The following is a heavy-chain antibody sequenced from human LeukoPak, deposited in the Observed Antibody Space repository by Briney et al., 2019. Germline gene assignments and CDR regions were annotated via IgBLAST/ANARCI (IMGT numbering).Heavy chain of an antibody. CDR3: AKDRARGGTTDFDY. CDR1: GFTFSSYA. J-gene: IGHJ4*02. D-gene: IGHD1-7*01. CDR2: ISGSAGST. V-gene: IGHV3-23*01. Sequence: GGSLRLSCAASGFTFSSYAMNWVRQAPGKGLEWVSIISGSAGSTYYADSVKGRFTISRDNSKNTLFLQMNSLRAEDTAVYYCAKDRARGGTTDFDYWGQGTLVTVSS.